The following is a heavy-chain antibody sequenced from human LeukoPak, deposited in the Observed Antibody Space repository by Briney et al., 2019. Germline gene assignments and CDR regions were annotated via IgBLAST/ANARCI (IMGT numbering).Heavy chain of an antibody. V-gene: IGHV1-8*01. CDR1: GYTFTSYD. CDR3: ARGGTVVRDY. Sequence: GASVKVSCKASGYTFTSYDINWVRQATGQGLEWMGWMNANNGNTGYAQKFQGRVTMTRDTSISTAYMELSSLRSEDTAVYYCARGGTVVRDYWGQGTLVTVSS. CDR2: MNANNGNT. D-gene: IGHD4-23*01. J-gene: IGHJ4*02.